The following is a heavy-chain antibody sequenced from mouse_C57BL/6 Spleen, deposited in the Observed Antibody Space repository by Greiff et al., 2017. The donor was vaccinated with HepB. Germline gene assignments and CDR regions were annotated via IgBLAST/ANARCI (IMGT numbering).Heavy chain of an antibody. Sequence: QVQLQQSGTELVKPGASVKLSCKASGYTFTSYWMHWVKQRPGQGLEWIGNINPSDGGTNYNEKFKSKATLTVDKSSSTAYMQLSSLTSEGSAVYYCARGAESDSNYNYAMGYWGQGTSVTVSS. CDR2: INPSDGGT. J-gene: IGHJ4*01. CDR1: GYTFTSYW. V-gene: IGHV1-53*01. CDR3: ARGAESDSNYNYAMGY. D-gene: IGHD2-5*01.